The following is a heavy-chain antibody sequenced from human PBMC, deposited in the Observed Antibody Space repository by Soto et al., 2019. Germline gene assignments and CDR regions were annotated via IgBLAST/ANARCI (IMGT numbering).Heavy chain of an antibody. J-gene: IGHJ6*02. V-gene: IGHV4-30-4*01. D-gene: IGHD2-2*01. CDR2: IYYSGST. Sequence: SETLSLTCTVSGGSISSGDYYWSWIRQPPGKGLEWLGYIYYSGSTYYNPSLKSRATISVDTSKNQFSLKLISVTAADTAVYYCGRDLALPAVYYYGMHVWGQGTTVTV. CDR1: GGSISSGDYY. CDR3: GRDLALPAVYYYGMHV.